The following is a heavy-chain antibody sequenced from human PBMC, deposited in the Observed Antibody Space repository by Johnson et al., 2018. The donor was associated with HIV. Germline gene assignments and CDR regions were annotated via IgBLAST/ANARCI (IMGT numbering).Heavy chain of an antibody. CDR2: ISWDGGST. CDR3: ARGTWLTVVTSPDAFDF. Sequence: VQLVESGGGVVRPGGSLRVSCVASGFTFDEYGMSWVRQAPGKGLEWVSGISWDGGSTYYAESVKGRLHISRDNSKNSLYLQMNSLRAEDTALYYCARGTWLTVVTSPDAFDFWGQGTMVTVSS. J-gene: IGHJ3*01. CDR1: GFTFDEYG. D-gene: IGHD4-23*01. V-gene: IGHV3-20*04.